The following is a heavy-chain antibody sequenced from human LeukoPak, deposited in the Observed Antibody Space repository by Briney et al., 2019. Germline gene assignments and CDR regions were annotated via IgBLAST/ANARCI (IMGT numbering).Heavy chain of an antibody. Sequence: QPGGSLRLSCAASGFTFSSYGMHWVRQAPGKGLEWVAFIRYDGSNKYYADSVKGRFTISRDNSKNTLYLQMNSLRAEDTAVYYCAKDEIAVAGYDYWGQGTLVTVSS. CDR3: AKDEIAVAGYDY. J-gene: IGHJ4*02. CDR1: GFTFSSYG. CDR2: IRYDGSNK. D-gene: IGHD6-19*01. V-gene: IGHV3-30*02.